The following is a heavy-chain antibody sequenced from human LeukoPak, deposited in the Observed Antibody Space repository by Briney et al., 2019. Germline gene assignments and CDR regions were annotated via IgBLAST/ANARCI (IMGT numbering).Heavy chain of an antibody. V-gene: IGHV3-30*03. D-gene: IGHD6-19*01. CDR2: ISYDGSNK. Sequence: PGRSLRLSCAASGFTFSSYGMHWVRQAPGKGLEWVAVISYDGSNKYYADSVKGRFTISRDNSKNTLYLQMNSLRAEDTAVYYCARGQQWLVQVYFDYWGQGTLVTVSS. CDR3: ARGQQWLVQVYFDY. J-gene: IGHJ4*02. CDR1: GFTFSSYG.